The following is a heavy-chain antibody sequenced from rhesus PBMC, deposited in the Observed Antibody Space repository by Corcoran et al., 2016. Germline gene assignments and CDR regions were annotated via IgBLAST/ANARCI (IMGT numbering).Heavy chain of an antibody. CDR1: GGSISSNY. CDR2: FSGSGGGT. Sequence: QLQLQESGPGLVKPSETLSVTCAVSGGSISSNYWSWIRQPPGKGLEWFGRFSGSGGGTDYNPSLKSRVTISTDTSKNQFSLKLSSVTAADTAVYYCARDAIVVVFTALFDYWGQGVLVTVSS. D-gene: IGHD2-27*01. V-gene: IGHV4-173*01. J-gene: IGHJ4*01. CDR3: ARDAIVVVFTALFDY.